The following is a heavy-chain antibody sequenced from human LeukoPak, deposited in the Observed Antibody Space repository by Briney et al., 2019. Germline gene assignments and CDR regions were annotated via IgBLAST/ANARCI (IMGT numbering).Heavy chain of an antibody. V-gene: IGHV1-2*02. CDR1: GYTFTGHY. CDR3: ARDNFPDYYDSSGYPSDY. J-gene: IGHJ4*02. Sequence: GASVKVSCKASGYTFTGHYMHWVRQAPGQGLEWMGWINPNSGGTNYAQKFQGRVTMTRDTSISTAYMELSRLRSDDTAVYYCARDNFPDYYDSSGYPSDYWGQGTLVTVSS. D-gene: IGHD3-22*01. CDR2: INPNSGGT.